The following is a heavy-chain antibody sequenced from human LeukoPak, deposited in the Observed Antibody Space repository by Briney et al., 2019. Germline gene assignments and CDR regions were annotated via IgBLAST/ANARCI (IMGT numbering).Heavy chain of an antibody. CDR1: GGSISSYY. CDR3: ARLRDGDYGGYFDY. Sequence: SETLSLTCTVSGGSISSYYWSWIRQSPGKGLEWIGHISHSGSTKYNSSLKSRAIISSDTSNNQFSLRLSSVTAADTALYYCARLRDGDYGGYFDYWGQGTLVTASS. J-gene: IGHJ4*02. CDR2: ISHSGST. D-gene: IGHD4-17*01. V-gene: IGHV4-59*08.